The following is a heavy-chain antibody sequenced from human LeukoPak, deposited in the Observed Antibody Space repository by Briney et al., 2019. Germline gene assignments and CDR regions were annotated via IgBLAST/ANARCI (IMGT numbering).Heavy chain of an antibody. CDR3: ARDGVGATHDAFDI. CDR1: GYTFTSYD. Sequence: ASVKVSCKASGYTFTSYDINWVRQATGQGLEWMGWMNPNSGNTGYAQKFQGRVTMTRNTSISTAYMELSSLRAEDTAVYYCARDGVGATHDAFDIWGQGTMVTVSS. J-gene: IGHJ3*02. D-gene: IGHD1-26*01. CDR2: MNPNSGNT. V-gene: IGHV1-8*01.